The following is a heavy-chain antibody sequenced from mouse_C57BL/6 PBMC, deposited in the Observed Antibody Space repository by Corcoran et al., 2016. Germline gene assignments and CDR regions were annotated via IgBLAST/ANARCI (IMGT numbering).Heavy chain of an antibody. CDR3: ARWYYGSGTDY. D-gene: IGHD1-1*01. CDR2: IYPGDGDT. Sequence: QVQLQQSGAELVKPGASVKISCKASGYAFSSYWMNWVKQRPGKGLEWIGQIYPGDGDTNYNGKFKGKATLTADKSSSTAYMQLSSLTSEDSAVYFCARWYYGSGTDYWGQGTTLTVSS. V-gene: IGHV1-80*01. J-gene: IGHJ2*01. CDR1: GYAFSSYW.